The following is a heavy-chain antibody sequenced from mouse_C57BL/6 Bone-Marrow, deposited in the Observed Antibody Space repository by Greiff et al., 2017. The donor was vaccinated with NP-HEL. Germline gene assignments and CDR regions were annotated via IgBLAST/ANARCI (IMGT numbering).Heavy chain of an antibody. D-gene: IGHD4-1*01. CDR2: INPNYGTT. Sequence: VQLQQSGPELVKPGASVKLSCKASGYSFTDYNMNWVKQSTGKSLEWIGVINPNYGTTSYNQKFKGKVTLTVDQSSSTAYMQLNSLTSEDSAVYDCAREANWDRDDYWGQGTTLTVSS. J-gene: IGHJ2*01. CDR3: AREANWDRDDY. CDR1: GYSFTDYN. V-gene: IGHV1-39*01.